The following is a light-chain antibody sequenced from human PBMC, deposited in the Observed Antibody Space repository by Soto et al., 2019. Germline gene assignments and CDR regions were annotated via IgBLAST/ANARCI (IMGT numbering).Light chain of an antibody. J-gene: IGKJ2*01. Sequence: EIVLTQSPATLSLSPGERATLSCRASQSVSSYLAWYQQKPVQAPRLLIYDASNRATGIPARFSGSGSGTVFTLTISSLEPEDFAVYYCQQRSNWPAYTFGQGTKLEIK. CDR1: QSVSSY. CDR3: QQRSNWPAYT. V-gene: IGKV3-11*01. CDR2: DAS.